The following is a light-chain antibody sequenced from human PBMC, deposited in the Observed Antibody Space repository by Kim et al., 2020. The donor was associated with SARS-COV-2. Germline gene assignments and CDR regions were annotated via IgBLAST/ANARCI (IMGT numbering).Light chain of an antibody. CDR1: SGSIASKY. J-gene: IGLJ3*02. V-gene: IGLV6-57*03. CDR2: EDD. Sequence: NFMLPQPHSVSESPGKTVTISCARSSGSIASKYVQRYQQRPGSAPNNVSYEDDQRPSGVPDRFSGSTDSSSNAASLTISRLRTQEEADYYCHSYDSNQRVFGGGTQLTV. CDR3: HSYDSNQRV.